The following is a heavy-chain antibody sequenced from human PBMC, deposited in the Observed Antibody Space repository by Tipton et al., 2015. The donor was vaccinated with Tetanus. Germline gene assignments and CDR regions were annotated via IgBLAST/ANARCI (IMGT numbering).Heavy chain of an antibody. Sequence: SLRLSCAASGFTITDHDMYWVRQAPGKGLEWVAVISYDGSNKYYADSVKGRFTISRDNSRNTLCLQMSSLRAEDTALYYCAKAPRPLPLAGTPPDDYYYMDVWGKGTTVTVSS. CDR2: ISYDGSNK. V-gene: IGHV3-30*18. D-gene: IGHD6-19*01. J-gene: IGHJ6*03. CDR3: AKAPRPLPLAGTPPDDYYYMDV. CDR1: GFTITDHD.